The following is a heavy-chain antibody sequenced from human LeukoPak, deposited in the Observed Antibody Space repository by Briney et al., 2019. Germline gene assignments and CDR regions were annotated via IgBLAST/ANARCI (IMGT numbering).Heavy chain of an antibody. CDR1: GFTFSSYE. Sequence: GGSLRLSCAASGFTFSSYEMNWVRQAPGKGLEWVSYVSSSGSTKYYADSVKGRITISRDNAKKSMYLQMNSLRAEDTAVYYCARAFGSGSYSFWGQGTLVSVSS. CDR2: VSSSGSTK. V-gene: IGHV3-48*03. CDR3: ARAFGSGSYSF. D-gene: IGHD3-10*01. J-gene: IGHJ4*02.